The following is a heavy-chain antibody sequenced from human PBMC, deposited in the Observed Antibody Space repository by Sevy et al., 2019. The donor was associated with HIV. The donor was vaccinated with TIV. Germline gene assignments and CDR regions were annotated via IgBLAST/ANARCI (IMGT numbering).Heavy chain of an antibody. D-gene: IGHD2-2*01. CDR1: GFTFSTYT. V-gene: IGHV3-21*01. CDR3: ARDAGCTSTSCLLYFDY. CDR2: LSSGSSYI. J-gene: IGHJ4*02. Sequence: GGSLRLTCAASGFTFSTYTMNWVRRAPGKGLEWVSSLSSGSSYIYYADSVKGRFTISRDNAKNSLYLQMNSLRAEDTAIYYCARDAGCTSTSCLLYFDYWGQGTPVTVSS.